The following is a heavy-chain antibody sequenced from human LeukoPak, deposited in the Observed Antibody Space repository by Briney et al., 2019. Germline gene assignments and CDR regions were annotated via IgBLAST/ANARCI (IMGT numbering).Heavy chain of an antibody. J-gene: IGHJ4*02. CDR3: ASHKVGDSSAYQH. D-gene: IGHD3-22*01. CDR2: IKQDGSQK. CDR1: GFTFSSYW. Sequence: HPGGSLRLSCAGSGFTFSSYWMTWVRQAPGKGLEWVANIKQDGSQKYYLDSVKGRFTISRDNAKNSLYLQMDSLRAEDTAVYYCASHKVGDSSAYQHWGQGTLVTVSS. V-gene: IGHV3-7*03.